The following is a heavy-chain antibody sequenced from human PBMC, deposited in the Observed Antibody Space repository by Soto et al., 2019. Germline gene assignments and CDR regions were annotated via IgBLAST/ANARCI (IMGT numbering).Heavy chain of an antibody. CDR2: IIPIFGTA. J-gene: IGHJ6*02. CDR1: GGTFSSYA. D-gene: IGHD3-10*01. V-gene: IGHV1-69*13. Sequence: ASVKVSCKASGGTFSSYAISWVRQAPGQGLEWMGGIIPIFGTANYAQKFQGRVTITADESTSTAYMELSSLRSEDTAVYYCARGSTGKSSRKGYYYYYGMDVWGQGTTVTVSS. CDR3: ARGSTGKSSRKGYYYYYGMDV.